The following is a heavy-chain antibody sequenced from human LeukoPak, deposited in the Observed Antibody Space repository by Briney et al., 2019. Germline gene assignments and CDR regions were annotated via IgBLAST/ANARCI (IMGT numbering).Heavy chain of an antibody. Sequence: PSETLSLTCTVSGGSISSSSYYWSWIRQPAGEGLEGIGRIYTSGSTNYNPSLKSRVTISVDTSKNQFSLKLSSVTAADTAVYYCARETSKRWLQSREPGYMDVWGKGTTVTISS. D-gene: IGHD5-24*01. J-gene: IGHJ6*03. CDR1: GGSISSSSYY. CDR3: ARETSKRWLQSREPGYMDV. CDR2: IYTSGST. V-gene: IGHV4-61*02.